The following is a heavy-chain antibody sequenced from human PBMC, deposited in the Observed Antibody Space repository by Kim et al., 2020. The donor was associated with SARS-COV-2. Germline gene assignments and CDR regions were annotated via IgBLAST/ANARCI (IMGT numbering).Heavy chain of an antibody. CDR2: IYYSGST. V-gene: IGHV4-39*01. Sequence: SETLSLTCTVSGGSISSSSYYWGWIRQPPGKGLEWIGSIYYSGSTYYNPSLKSRVTISVDTSKNQFSLKLSSVTAADTAVYYCARILHDFWSGYPSDYWGQGTLVTVSS. CDR3: ARILHDFWSGYPSDY. D-gene: IGHD3-3*01. J-gene: IGHJ4*02. CDR1: GGSISSSSYY.